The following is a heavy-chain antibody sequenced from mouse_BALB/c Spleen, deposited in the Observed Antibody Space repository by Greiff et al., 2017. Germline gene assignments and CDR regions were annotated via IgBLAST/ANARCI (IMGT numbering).Heavy chain of an antibody. CDR3: ARNGNYGGYFDV. V-gene: IGHV3-2*02. Sequence: EVKLVESGPGLVKPSQSLSLTCTVTGYSITSDYAWNWIRQFPGNKLEWMGYISYSGSTSYNPSLKSRISITRDTSKNQFFLQLNSVTTEDTATYYCARNGNYGGYFDVWGAGTTVTVSS. J-gene: IGHJ1*01. CDR2: ISYSGST. D-gene: IGHD2-1*01. CDR1: GYSITSDYA.